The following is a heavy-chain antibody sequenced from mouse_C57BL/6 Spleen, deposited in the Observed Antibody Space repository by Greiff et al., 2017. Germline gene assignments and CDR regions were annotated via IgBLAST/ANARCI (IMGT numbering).Heavy chain of an antibody. Sequence: QVQLQQPGAELVKPGASVKVSCKASGYTFTSYWMHWVKQRPGQGLEWIGRIHPSDSDTNYNQQFKGKATLTVDKSSSTAYMQLSSLTSEDSAVYYCAVGATVVAHWYFDVWGTGTTVTVSS. CDR2: IHPSDSDT. J-gene: IGHJ1*03. V-gene: IGHV1-74*01. CDR1: GYTFTSYW. CDR3: AVGATVVAHWYFDV. D-gene: IGHD1-1*01.